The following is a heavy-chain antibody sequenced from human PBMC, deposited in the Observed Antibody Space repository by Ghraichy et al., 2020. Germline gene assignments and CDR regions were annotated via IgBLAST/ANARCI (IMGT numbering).Heavy chain of an antibody. CDR2: IYYSGST. V-gene: IGHV4-59*01. D-gene: IGHD4-23*01. J-gene: IGHJ3*02. Sequence: SETLSLTCTVSGGSISSYYWSWIRQPPGKGLEWIGYIYYSGSTNYNPSLKSRVTISVDTSKNQFSLKLSSVTAADTAVYYCAREPSGNLGPEAFDIWGQGTMVTVSS. CDR1: GGSISSYY. CDR3: AREPSGNLGPEAFDI.